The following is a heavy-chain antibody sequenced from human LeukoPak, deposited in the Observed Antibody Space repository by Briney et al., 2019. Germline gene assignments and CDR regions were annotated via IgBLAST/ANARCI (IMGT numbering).Heavy chain of an antibody. CDR2: INDTGIT. V-gene: IGHV4-34*01. Sequence: SETLSLTCAVYGGSFTYYWSWIRQPPGKGLEWIGEINDTGITKYNPSLKSRVSISVDTSKNQFSLKLTSVTATDTAIYYCAKSLYCGDDCFWGPGAMVTVSS. D-gene: IGHD2-21*02. CDR1: GGSFTYY. J-gene: IGHJ3*01. CDR3: AKSLYCGDDCF.